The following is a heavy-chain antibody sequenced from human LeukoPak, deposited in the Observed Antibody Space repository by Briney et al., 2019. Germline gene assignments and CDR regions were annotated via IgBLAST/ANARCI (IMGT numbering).Heavy chain of an antibody. D-gene: IGHD3-10*01. CDR1: GGSISSYY. J-gene: IGHJ5*02. CDR2: TYHSGST. CDR3: ARELWFGELLWFDP. V-gene: IGHV4-30-2*01. Sequence: SESLSLTCTVSGGSISSYYWSWIRQPPGKGLEWIGYTYHSGSTYYNPSLKSRVTISVDRSKNQFSLKLSSVTAADTAVYYCARELWFGELLWFDPWGQGTLVTVSS.